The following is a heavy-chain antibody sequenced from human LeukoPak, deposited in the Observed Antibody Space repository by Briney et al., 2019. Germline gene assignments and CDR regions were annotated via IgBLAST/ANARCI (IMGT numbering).Heavy chain of an antibody. CDR2: IYPGDSDT. CDR3: ARLQVGGTDWFDP. Sequence: KVSCKASGYTFTSYWIGWVRQMPGKGLEWMGIIYPGDSDTRYSPSFQGQVTISADKSISTAYLQWSSLKASDTAMYYCARLQVGGTDWFDPWGQGTLVTVSS. CDR1: GYTFTSYW. D-gene: IGHD1-26*01. V-gene: IGHV5-51*01. J-gene: IGHJ5*02.